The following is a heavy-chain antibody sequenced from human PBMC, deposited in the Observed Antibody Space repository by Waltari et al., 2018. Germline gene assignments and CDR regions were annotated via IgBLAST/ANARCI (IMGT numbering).Heavy chain of an antibody. Sequence: QVQLVQSGAEVKKPGASVKVSCKVSGYTLTELSMHWVRQAPGKGLEWMGGCDPEDGETIYAQKFQGIVTMTEDTSTATAYMELSSLRSEDTAVYYCATRGRHYYYGLDVWGQVTTVTVSS. J-gene: IGHJ6*02. CDR3: ATRGRHYYYGLDV. V-gene: IGHV1-24*01. CDR1: GYTLTELS. CDR2: CDPEDGET. D-gene: IGHD3-10*01.